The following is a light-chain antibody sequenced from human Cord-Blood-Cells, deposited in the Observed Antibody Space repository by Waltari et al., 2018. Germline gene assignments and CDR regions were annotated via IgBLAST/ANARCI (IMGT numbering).Light chain of an antibody. CDR1: QSVSSY. CDR2: DAS. V-gene: IGKV3-11*01. Sequence: SPATLSFSPGERASLPCRASQSVSSYLAWYQQKPGQAPRLLIYDASNRATGIPARFSGSGSGTDFTLTISSLEPEDFAVYYCQQRSNWPRVTFGPGTKVDMK. CDR3: QQRSNWPRVT. J-gene: IGKJ3*01.